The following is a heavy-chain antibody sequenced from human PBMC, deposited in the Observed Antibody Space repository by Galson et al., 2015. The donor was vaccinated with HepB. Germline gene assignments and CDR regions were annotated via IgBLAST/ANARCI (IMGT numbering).Heavy chain of an antibody. V-gene: IGHV3-30*18. D-gene: IGHD1-26*01. J-gene: IGHJ6*02. CDR2: ISYKGSII. CDR3: AKDPGATYFYGMDV. Sequence: SLRLSCAASEFTFSSSAMHWVRQAPGKGLEWVAVISYKGSIIYIEESVKGRFIISRDNSKTTLYLQMNSLRDEDTAVYYCAKDPGATYFYGMDVWGQGTTVTVSS. CDR1: EFTFSSSA.